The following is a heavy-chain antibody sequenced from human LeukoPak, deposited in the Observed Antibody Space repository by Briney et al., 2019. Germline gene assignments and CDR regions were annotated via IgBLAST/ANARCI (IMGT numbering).Heavy chain of an antibody. CDR1: GGSISSYY. V-gene: IGHV4-59*01. D-gene: IGHD3-22*01. CDR2: IYYSGST. J-gene: IGHJ3*02. CDR3: AGSGITMIVVALDAFDI. Sequence: SETLSLTCTVSGGSISSYYWSWIRQPPGKGLEWIGYIYYSGSTNYNPSLKSRVAISVDTSKNQFSLKLSSVTAADTAVYYCAGSGITMIVVALDAFDIWGQGTMVTVSS.